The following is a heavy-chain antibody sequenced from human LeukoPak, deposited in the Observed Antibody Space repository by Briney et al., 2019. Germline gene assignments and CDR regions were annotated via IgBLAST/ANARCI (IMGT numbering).Heavy chain of an antibody. CDR3: ARGGGYCSGGSCYYSDY. Sequence: GASVKVSCKASGYTFTSYYIHWVRQAPGQGLEWMAIINPSGGSTSYAQKFQGRVTMTRNTSISTAYMELSSLRSEDTAVYYCARGGGYCSGGSCYYSDYWGQGTLVTVSS. CDR2: INPSGGST. D-gene: IGHD2-15*01. V-gene: IGHV1-46*01. J-gene: IGHJ4*02. CDR1: GYTFTSYY.